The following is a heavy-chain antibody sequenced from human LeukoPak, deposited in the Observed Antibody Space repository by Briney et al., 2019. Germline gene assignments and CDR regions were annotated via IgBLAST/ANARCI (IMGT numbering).Heavy chain of an antibody. CDR1: GYTLTELS. CDR2: FDPEDGET. Sequence: ASVKVSCKXSGYTLTELSMHWVRQSPGKGLEWMGGFDPEDGETIYAQKFQGRVTMTEDTSTDTAYMELSSLRSEDTAVYYCATNYASRTALEYWGQGTLVTVSS. J-gene: IGHJ4*02. CDR3: ATNYASRTALEY. V-gene: IGHV1-24*01. D-gene: IGHD2-2*01.